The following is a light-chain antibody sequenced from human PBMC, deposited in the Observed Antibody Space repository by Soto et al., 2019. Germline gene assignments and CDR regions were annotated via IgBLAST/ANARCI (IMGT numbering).Light chain of an antibody. J-gene: IGKJ2*01. CDR1: QSLLHSNGYNY. CDR2: LGS. V-gene: IGKV2-28*01. CDR3: MQALQTPYT. Sequence: DIVMTQSPLSLPVTPGEPASISCRSSQSLLHSNGYNYLDWYLQKPGQSPQLLIYLGSNRASGVPDRFSGSASGTDFTLKISRVEAEDVGVYDCMQALQTPYTFGQGTKLEIK.